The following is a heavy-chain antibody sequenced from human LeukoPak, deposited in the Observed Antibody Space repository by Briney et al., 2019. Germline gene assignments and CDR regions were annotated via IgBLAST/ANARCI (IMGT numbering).Heavy chain of an antibody. Sequence: SGPTLVKPTQTLTLTCTFSGFSLNTNGVGVGWIRQPPGKALEWLALIYWDDDKRYSPSLKSRLTINKDTSKNQVVLTMTNMDPVDTATYYCVHRRYYYDSSGYYQDYYFDYWGQGTWPPSPQ. CDR3: VHRRYYYDSSGYYQDYYFDY. J-gene: IGHJ4*02. CDR2: IYWDDDK. V-gene: IGHV2-5*02. D-gene: IGHD3-22*01. CDR1: GFSLNTNGVG.